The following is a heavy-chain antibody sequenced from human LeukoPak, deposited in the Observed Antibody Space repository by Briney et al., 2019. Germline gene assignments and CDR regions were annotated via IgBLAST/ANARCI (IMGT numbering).Heavy chain of an antibody. CDR1: GYSFTSYW. V-gene: IGHV5-51*01. J-gene: IGHJ4*02. CDR2: IYPGDSDT. Sequence: GHPLKISGKGSGYSFTSYWIGWVRQIPGKGLEWMGIIYPGDSDTRYSPSFQGQVTISADKSISTAYLQWSSLKASDTAMSYCASAHHYYDSSALDYWGQGTLVTVSS. CDR3: ASAHHYYDSSALDY. D-gene: IGHD3-22*01.